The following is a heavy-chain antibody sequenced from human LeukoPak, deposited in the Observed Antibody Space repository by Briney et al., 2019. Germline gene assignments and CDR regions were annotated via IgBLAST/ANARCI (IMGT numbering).Heavy chain of an antibody. J-gene: IGHJ5*02. CDR3: ARVLGVRGSSWYFRWGNWFDP. V-gene: IGHV4-39*07. CDR1: GGSLSSSSYY. CDR2: IYYSGST. D-gene: IGHD6-13*01. Sequence: SETLSLTCTVSGGSLSSSSYYWGWIRQPPGKGLEWIGSIYYSGSTYYNPSLKSRVTISVDTSKNQFSLKLSSVTAADTAVYYCARVLGVRGSSWYFRWGNWFDPWGQGTLVTVSS.